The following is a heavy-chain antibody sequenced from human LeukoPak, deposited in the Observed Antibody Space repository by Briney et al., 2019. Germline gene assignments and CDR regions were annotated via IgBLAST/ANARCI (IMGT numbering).Heavy chain of an antibody. J-gene: IGHJ4*02. CDR1: GVSISSSSYS. Sequence: PSETLSLTCTVSGVSISSSSYSWGWIRQPPGMGLEWIGSIYYSGSTYYNPSLKSRVTMSVDTSKNQFSLKLSSVTAADTAIYYCARGYCTNAVCSLGPTQAWGQGTLVTVSS. V-gene: IGHV4-39*07. CDR2: IYYSGST. D-gene: IGHD2-8*01. CDR3: ARGYCTNAVCSLGPTQA.